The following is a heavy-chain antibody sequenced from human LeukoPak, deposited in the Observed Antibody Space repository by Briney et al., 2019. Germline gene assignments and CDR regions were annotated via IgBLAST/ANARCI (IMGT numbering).Heavy chain of an antibody. J-gene: IGHJ5*02. Sequence: SQTLSLTCTVSGGSFSSGDYYWSWIRPPPGKGLEWFGYIYYSGSTYSNPSLKSRVTISVNTSTNPFSLKLSSVTAADTAVYYCARTIFGVVIESWFDPWGQGTLVTVSS. D-gene: IGHD3-3*01. CDR2: IYYSGST. V-gene: IGHV4-30-4*08. CDR3: ARTIFGVVIESWFDP. CDR1: GGSFSSGDYY.